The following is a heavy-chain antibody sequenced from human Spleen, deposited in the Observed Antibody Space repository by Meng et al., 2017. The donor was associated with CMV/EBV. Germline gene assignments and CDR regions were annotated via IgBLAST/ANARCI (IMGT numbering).Heavy chain of an antibody. V-gene: IGHV4-31*02. Sequence: SAGSISNYGYSWCWIRPPHGRRVGWVGYIYYSGRTNYKQTLKSRVTISVDTSKDQFYLKLSSVTAADTAVFYCARLSISCASDFWGQGTLVTVSS. CDR3: ARLSISCASDF. CDR1: AGSISNYGYS. CDR2: IYYSGRT. J-gene: IGHJ4*02.